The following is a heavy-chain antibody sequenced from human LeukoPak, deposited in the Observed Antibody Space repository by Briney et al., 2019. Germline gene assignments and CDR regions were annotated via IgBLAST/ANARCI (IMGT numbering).Heavy chain of an antibody. Sequence: GGSLRLSCAASGFTFSSYGMHWVRQAPGKGLEWVAVISYDGNNKYYADSVKGRFTISRDNSKNTLYLQMNSLRAEDTAVYYCAKETVGAPFDYWGQGTLVTVSS. J-gene: IGHJ4*02. CDR3: AKETVGAPFDY. D-gene: IGHD1-26*01. V-gene: IGHV3-30*18. CDR2: ISYDGNNK. CDR1: GFTFSSYG.